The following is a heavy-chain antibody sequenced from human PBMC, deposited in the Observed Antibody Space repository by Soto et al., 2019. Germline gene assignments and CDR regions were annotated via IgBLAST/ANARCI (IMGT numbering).Heavy chain of an antibody. J-gene: IGHJ5*02. CDR2: ISSSSSYI. CDR1: GFTFSSYS. Sequence: GGSLRLSCAASGFTFSSYSMNWVRQAPGKGLEWVSSISSSSSYIYYADSVKGRFTISRDNAKNSLYLQMNSLRAEDTAVYYCARDFEAGIAVAGLFDPWGQGTLVTVSS. D-gene: IGHD6-19*01. CDR3: ARDFEAGIAVAGLFDP. V-gene: IGHV3-21*01.